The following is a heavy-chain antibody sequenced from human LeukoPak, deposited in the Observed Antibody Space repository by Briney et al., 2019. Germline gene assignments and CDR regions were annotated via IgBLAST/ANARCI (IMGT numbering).Heavy chain of an antibody. CDR3: ARVRLGALDF. Sequence: GGSLRLSCAAAGFTFTSYWMTWVRQAPGKGLEWVANIKQDGSGKYYVDSVKGRFTISRDNAKNSLYLQMNSLRVEDTAVYYCARVRLGALDFWGQGTLVTVSS. CDR1: GFTFTSYW. CDR2: IKQDGSGK. J-gene: IGHJ4*02. V-gene: IGHV3-7*05. D-gene: IGHD6-19*01.